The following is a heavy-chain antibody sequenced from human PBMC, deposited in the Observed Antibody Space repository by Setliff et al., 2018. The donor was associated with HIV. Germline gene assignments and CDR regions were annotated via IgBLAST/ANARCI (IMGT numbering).Heavy chain of an antibody. CDR3: ARTRGYTYGYIDS. V-gene: IGHV4-39*01. CDR2: VYYNGKI. D-gene: IGHD5-18*01. CDR1: GVSFSTDMYY. Sequence: SETLSLTCTVSGVSFSTDMYYWGWIRQPPGKGLEWVGSVYYNGKIFYNPILKSRISITVDTSKNQFSLKLNSVTAADTAVYYCARTRGYTYGYIDSWAQGTLVTVSS. J-gene: IGHJ4*02.